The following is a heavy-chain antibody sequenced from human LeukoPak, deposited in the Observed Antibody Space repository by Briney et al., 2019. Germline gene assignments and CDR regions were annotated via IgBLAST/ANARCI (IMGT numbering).Heavy chain of an antibody. CDR1: GYTFTSYG. V-gene: IGHV1-18*01. D-gene: IGHD2-21*02. Sequence: ASVNVSCKASGYTFTSYGISWVRQAPGQGLEWMGWISAYNGNTNYAQKLQGRVTVTTDTSTSTAYMELRSLRSDDTAVYYCARAYCGGDCYLPKDFDYWGQGTLVTVSS. CDR2: ISAYNGNT. J-gene: IGHJ4*02. CDR3: ARAYCGGDCYLPKDFDY.